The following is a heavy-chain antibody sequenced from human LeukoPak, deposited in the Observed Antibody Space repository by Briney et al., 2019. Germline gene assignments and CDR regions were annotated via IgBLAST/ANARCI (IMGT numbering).Heavy chain of an antibody. Sequence: GGSLRLSCAASGFTFSSYGMHRVRQAPGKGLEWVSGFSDSGGSTYYADSVKGRFTISRDNAKNSLYLQMNSLRAEDTAVYYCARDRIYDYVWGSYRSFDYWGQGTLVTVSP. J-gene: IGHJ4*02. D-gene: IGHD3-16*02. CDR3: ARDRIYDYVWGSYRSFDY. CDR1: GFTFSSYG. V-gene: IGHV3-21*01. CDR2: FSDSGGST.